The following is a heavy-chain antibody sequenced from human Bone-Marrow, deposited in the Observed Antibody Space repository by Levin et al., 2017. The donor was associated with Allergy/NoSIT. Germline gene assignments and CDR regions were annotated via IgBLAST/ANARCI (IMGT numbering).Heavy chain of an antibody. CDR2: IIPIFGTA. D-gene: IGHD6-13*01. Sequence: SVKVSCKASGGTFSSYAISWVRQAPGQGLEWMGGIIPIFGTANYAQKFQGRVTITADESTSTAYMELSSLRSEDTAVYYCARDWQQLAKRAYYYYGMDVWGQGTTVTVSS. CDR3: ARDWQQLAKRAYYYYGMDV. V-gene: IGHV1-69*13. J-gene: IGHJ6*02. CDR1: GGTFSSYA.